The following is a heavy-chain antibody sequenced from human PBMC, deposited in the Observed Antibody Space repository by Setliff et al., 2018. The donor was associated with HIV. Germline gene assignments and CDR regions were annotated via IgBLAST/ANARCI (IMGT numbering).Heavy chain of an antibody. V-gene: IGHV1-2*06. D-gene: IGHD1-26*01. Sequence: ASVKVSCKASGYTSTGYYMHWVRQAPGQGLEWMGRINPNSGGTNCAQKCQGRVTMTRDTSISTAYMELSRLGSDDTAVYYCARGTRVGANDAFDIWGQGTMVTVSS. CDR3: ARGTRVGANDAFDI. J-gene: IGHJ3*02. CDR2: INPNSGGT. CDR1: GYTSTGYY.